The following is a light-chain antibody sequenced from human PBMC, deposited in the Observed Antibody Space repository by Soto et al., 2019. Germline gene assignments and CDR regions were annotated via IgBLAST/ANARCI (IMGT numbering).Light chain of an antibody. CDR3: HQREHWTLLT. CDR1: QSVNRY. Sequence: EFVLTHSHATLSLSPGERATLSCSASQSVNRYLAWYQQKPGQAPRLLIYDTSNRATGIPARFSGSGSGTDSTLTITSLQPEAFAIYSCHQREHWTLLTFGQGTRLEIK. CDR2: DTS. J-gene: IGKJ5*01. V-gene: IGKV3-11*01.